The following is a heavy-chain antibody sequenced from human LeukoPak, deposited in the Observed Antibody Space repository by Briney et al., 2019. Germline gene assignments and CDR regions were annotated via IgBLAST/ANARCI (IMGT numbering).Heavy chain of an antibody. CDR2: INAGNGDT. CDR1: GYTFTSFA. J-gene: IGHJ4*02. D-gene: IGHD3-10*01. CDR3: ARDYYGSGELDY. Sequence: ASVKVSCKASGYTFTSFAMHWVRQAPGQRLEWMGWINAGNGDTKYSQKFQGRVTITRDTSASTAYMELSSLRSEDTAVYYCARDYYGSGELDYWGQGTLVTVSS. V-gene: IGHV1-3*01.